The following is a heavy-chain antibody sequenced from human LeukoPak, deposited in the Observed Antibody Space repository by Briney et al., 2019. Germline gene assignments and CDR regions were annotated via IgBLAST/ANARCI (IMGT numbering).Heavy chain of an antibody. Sequence: PGGSLRLSCAASGFTFSSFWMTWVRQAPGKGLQWVAIINQDGSEKYYVDSVRGRFTVSRDNAKNSLYLQMYSPRADDTALYYCARATRNADSWGQGTLVTVSS. CDR1: GFTFSSFW. CDR2: INQDGSEK. D-gene: IGHD2-8*01. V-gene: IGHV3-7*04. CDR3: ARATRNADS. J-gene: IGHJ5*01.